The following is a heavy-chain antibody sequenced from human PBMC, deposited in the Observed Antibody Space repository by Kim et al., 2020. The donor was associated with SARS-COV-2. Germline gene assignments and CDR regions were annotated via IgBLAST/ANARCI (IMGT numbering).Heavy chain of an antibody. CDR1: GGSISSSSYY. V-gene: IGHV4-39*01. CDR3: ASEVPAAYYAFDI. CDR2: IYYSGST. D-gene: IGHD2-2*01. J-gene: IGHJ3*02. Sequence: SETLSLTCTVSGGSISSSSYYWGWIRQPPGKGLEWIGSIYYSGSTYYNPSLKSRVTISVDTSKNQFSLKLSSVTAADTAVYYCASEVPAAYYAFDIWGQGTMVTVSS.